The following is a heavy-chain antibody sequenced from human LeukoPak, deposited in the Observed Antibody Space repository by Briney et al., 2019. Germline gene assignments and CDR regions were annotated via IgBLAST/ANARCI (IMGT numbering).Heavy chain of an antibody. CDR1: GGTFSSYA. D-gene: IGHD4-17*01. V-gene: IGHV1-69*06. Sequence: ASVKVSCKASGGTFSSYAISWVRQAPGQGLELMGGIIPIFGTANYAQKFQGRVTITADKSTSTAYMELSSLRSEDTAVYYCASDYGTRGYFDYWGQGTLVTVSS. CDR3: ASDYGTRGYFDY. J-gene: IGHJ4*02. CDR2: IIPIFGTA.